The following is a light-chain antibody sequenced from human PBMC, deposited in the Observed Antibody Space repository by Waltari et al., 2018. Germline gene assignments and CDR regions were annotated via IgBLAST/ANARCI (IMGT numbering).Light chain of an antibody. CDR3: QQYNDWPRT. CDR2: GAS. V-gene: IGKV3-15*01. CDR1: QSISSN. J-gene: IGKJ1*01. Sequence: EIVMTQSPATLSVSPGERSTLSCRASQSISSNLAWYQQKPGQAPRLLIYGASTRATGIPVRFSGSGSGTDFTLTISSLQSEDSAVYHCQQYNDWPRTFGQGTKVEIK.